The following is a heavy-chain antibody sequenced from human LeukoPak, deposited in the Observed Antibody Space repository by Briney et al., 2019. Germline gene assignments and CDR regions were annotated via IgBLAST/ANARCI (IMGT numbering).Heavy chain of an antibody. D-gene: IGHD3-10*01. CDR3: ARDRGPTDY. CDR2: IFYSGTT. J-gene: IGHJ4*02. V-gene: IGHV4-39*07. Sequence: SETLSLTCTVSGGSISSSSYYWGWIRQPPGKGLEWIGSIFYSGTTYYNPSLTSRVSISVDTSKNQFSLKLTSVTAADTAVYYCARDRGPTDYWGQGTLVTVSS. CDR1: GGSISSSSYY.